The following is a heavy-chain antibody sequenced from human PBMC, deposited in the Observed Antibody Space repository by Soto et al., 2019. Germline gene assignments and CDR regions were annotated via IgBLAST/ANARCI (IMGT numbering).Heavy chain of an antibody. CDR2: ISGFNGQT. V-gene: IGHV1-18*01. D-gene: IGHD3-10*01. Sequence: QVQLVQSGPEVKKPGASVKVSCNASGNTFASHGFSWVRQAPGQGLGWMGWISGFNGQTNYALKFQGRVTLTTDTSTSTAYMELRSLRSDDTAVYFCARVDPRGVAVVRDYWGQGTLVTVSS. CDR3: ARVDPRGVAVVRDY. J-gene: IGHJ4*02. CDR1: GNTFASHG.